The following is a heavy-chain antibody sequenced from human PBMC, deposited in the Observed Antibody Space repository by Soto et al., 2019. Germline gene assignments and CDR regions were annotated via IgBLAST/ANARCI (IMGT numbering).Heavy chain of an antibody. CDR2: ISSSSSTI. CDR1: GFTFSSYS. V-gene: IGHV3-48*02. Sequence: GGSLRLSCAASGFTFSSYSMNWVRQAPGKGLEWVSYISSSSSTIYYADSVKGRFTISRDNAKNSLYLQMNSLRDEDTAVYYCARDLMRATVTTCWFDPWGQGTLVTVSS. CDR3: ARDLMRATVTTCWFDP. J-gene: IGHJ5*02. D-gene: IGHD4-17*01.